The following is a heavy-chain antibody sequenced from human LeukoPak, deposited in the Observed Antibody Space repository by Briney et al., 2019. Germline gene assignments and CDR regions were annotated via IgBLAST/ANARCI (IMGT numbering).Heavy chain of an antibody. D-gene: IGHD3-10*01. CDR1: GFTFSSYD. J-gene: IGHJ6*04. CDR3: VKDTRVRGVPYYGMDV. Sequence: GGSLRLSCSASGFTFSSYDTHWVRQAPGKGLEYVSAISSNGGSTYYADSVKGRFTISRDNSKNTLYLQMSSLRAEDTAVYYCVKDTRVRGVPYYGMDVWGKGTTVTVSS. V-gene: IGHV3-64D*06. CDR2: ISSNGGST.